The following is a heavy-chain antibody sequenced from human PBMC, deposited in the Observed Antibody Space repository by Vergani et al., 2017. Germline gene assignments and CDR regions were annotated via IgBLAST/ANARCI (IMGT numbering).Heavy chain of an antibody. D-gene: IGHD2-2*01. CDR1: GFTFSSYG. V-gene: IGHV3-33*01. CDR3: ARDWCSSTSCYAFDY. J-gene: IGHJ4*02. Sequence: QVQLVESGGGLVQPGRSLRLSCAASGFTFSSYGMHWVRQAPGKGLEWVAVIWYDGSNKYYADSVKGRFTISRDNSKNTLYLQMNSLRAEDTAVYYCARDWCSSTSCYAFDYWGQGTLVTVSS. CDR2: IWYDGSNK.